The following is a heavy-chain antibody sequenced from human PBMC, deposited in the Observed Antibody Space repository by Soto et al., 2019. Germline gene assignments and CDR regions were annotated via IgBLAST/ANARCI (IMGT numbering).Heavy chain of an antibody. Sequence: SETLSLTCAVYGGSFSGYYWSWIRQPPGKGLEWIGEINHSGSTNYNPSLKSRVTISVDTSKNQFSLKLSSVTAADTAVYYCARGSITMVRGQVDYYYGMDVWGQGTTVTVS. CDR2: INHSGST. J-gene: IGHJ6*02. D-gene: IGHD3-10*01. CDR3: ARGSITMVRGQVDYYYGMDV. CDR1: GGSFSGYY. V-gene: IGHV4-34*01.